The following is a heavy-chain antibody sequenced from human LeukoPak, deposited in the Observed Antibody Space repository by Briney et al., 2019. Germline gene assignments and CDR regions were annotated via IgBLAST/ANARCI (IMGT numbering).Heavy chain of an antibody. D-gene: IGHD3-3*01. V-gene: IGHV3-23*01. CDR2: ISDSGDNT. CDR3: AKANSITIFGVISPVDY. J-gene: IGHJ4*02. Sequence: GGSLRLSCASSGFTFSSYAMSWVRQAPGKGLEWVSTISDSGDNTYYADSVKGRFTISRDNSKNTLYLQMNSLRAEDTAVYYCAKANSITIFGVISPVDYWGQGTLVTVSS. CDR1: GFTFSSYA.